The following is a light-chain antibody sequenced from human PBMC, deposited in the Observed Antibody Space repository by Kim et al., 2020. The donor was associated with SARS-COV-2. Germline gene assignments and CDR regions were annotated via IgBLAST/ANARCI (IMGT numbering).Light chain of an antibody. CDR1: KLGDKN. V-gene: IGLV3-1*01. CDR2: VDS. J-gene: IGLJ3*02. CDR3: QAWDSSTGV. Sequence: SVSPEQSDGITCSGVKLGDKNVFWYQQKPGQSPVRVIYVDSRRPSGIPERFLGSNSGNTATLTISGTQAMDEADYYCQAWDSSTGVFGGGTQLTVL.